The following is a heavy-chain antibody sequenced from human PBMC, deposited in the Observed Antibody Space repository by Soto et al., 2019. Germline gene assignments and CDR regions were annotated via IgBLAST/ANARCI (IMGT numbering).Heavy chain of an antibody. CDR3: ARDEWGLHLGDLSLDYYYCYMDV. Sequence: QVQLVQSGAEVKKPGASVKVSCKASGYTFTSYGISWVRQAPGQGLEWMGWISGYNGNTNYAQKLQGRVTMTIDTSTSTAYMELRSLRSDDTAVYYWARDEWGLHLGDLSLDYYYCYMDVWGKGTTVTVSS. D-gene: IGHD3-16*02. CDR1: GYTFTSYG. J-gene: IGHJ6*03. V-gene: IGHV1-18*01. CDR2: ISGYNGNT.